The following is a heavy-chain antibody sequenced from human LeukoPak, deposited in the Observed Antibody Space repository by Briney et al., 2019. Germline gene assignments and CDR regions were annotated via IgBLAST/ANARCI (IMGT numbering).Heavy chain of an antibody. CDR3: AKEGGGPLDY. J-gene: IGHJ4*02. CDR2: ISTTASTT. V-gene: IGHV3-11*01. CDR1: GFTFSDYY. Sequence: GGSLRLSCAASGFTFSDYYMSWIRQAPGKGLEWVSYISTTASTTYYADSVKGRFTISRDNSKNTLYLQMNSLRAEDTAVYYCAKEGGGPLDYWGQGTLVTVSS. D-gene: IGHD2-15*01.